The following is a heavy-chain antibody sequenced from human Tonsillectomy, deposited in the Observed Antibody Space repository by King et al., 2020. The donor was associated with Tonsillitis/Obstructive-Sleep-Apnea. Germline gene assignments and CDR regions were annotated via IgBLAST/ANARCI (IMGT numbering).Heavy chain of an antibody. CDR3: ARSSMTTVTTPTWRAYFDY. CDR2: ISYDGSNK. V-gene: IGHV3-30*01. J-gene: IGHJ4*02. D-gene: IGHD4-11*01. CDR1: GFTFSSYT. Sequence: VQLVESGGGVVQPGRSLRLSCAASGFTFSSYTMHWVRQAPDKGLEWVALISYDGSNKYYAHSVKGRFTISRDNSKNTLFLQMNSLRAEDTAVYYCARSSMTTVTTPTWRAYFDYWGQGTLVTVSS.